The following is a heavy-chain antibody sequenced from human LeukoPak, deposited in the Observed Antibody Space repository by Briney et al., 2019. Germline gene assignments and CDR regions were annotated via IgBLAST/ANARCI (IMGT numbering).Heavy chain of an antibody. Sequence: GGSLRLSCAASGFTFSNSVMNWVRQVQGKGLEWVSSIDYDSSHIYYAASVRGRFTISRDNARNSVYLQMNGLRVEDTAVYYCARDPLRYLRVGHYDYWGQGTLVAVSS. CDR1: GFTFSNSV. J-gene: IGHJ4*02. V-gene: IGHV3-21*01. CDR2: IDYDSSHI. D-gene: IGHD3-9*01. CDR3: ARDPLRYLRVGHYDY.